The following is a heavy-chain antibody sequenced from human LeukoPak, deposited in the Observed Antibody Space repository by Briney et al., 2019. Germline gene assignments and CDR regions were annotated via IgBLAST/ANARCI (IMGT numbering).Heavy chain of an antibody. V-gene: IGHV3-48*03. D-gene: IGHD6-13*01. CDR1: GFTFSHYE. CDR2: ISSSGRTT. J-gene: IGHJ4*02. Sequence: GGSLRLSCAVSGFTFSHYEMNWVRQAPGKGLEWLAYISSSGRTTYYADSVRGRFTISRDNAKNSLYLQMNSLRAEDTAVYYCAKIASSSSHPYWGQGTLVSVSS. CDR3: AKIASSSSHPY.